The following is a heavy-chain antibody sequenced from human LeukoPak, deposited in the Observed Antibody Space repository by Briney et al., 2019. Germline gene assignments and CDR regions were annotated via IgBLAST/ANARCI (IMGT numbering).Heavy chain of an antibody. CDR2: ISPDGSDT. Sequence: GESLKISWKGSGYSFTNYWIGWVRQMPGKGLEWMGIISPDGSDTRYSPSFQGQVTISADKSITTAYLQWSSLKASDIAMYYCARLTSSWSFDYWGQGTLVTVSS. CDR3: ARLTSSWSFDY. CDR1: GYSFTNYW. D-gene: IGHD6-13*01. V-gene: IGHV5-51*01. J-gene: IGHJ4*02.